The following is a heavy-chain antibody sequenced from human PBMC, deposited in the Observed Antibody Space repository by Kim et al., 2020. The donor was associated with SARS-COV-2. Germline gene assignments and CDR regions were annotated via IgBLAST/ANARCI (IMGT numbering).Heavy chain of an antibody. CDR2: IWYDGSNK. V-gene: IGHV3-33*01. J-gene: IGHJ6*01. Sequence: GGSLRLSCAASGFTFSSYGIHWVRQAPGKGLEWVAVIWYDGSNKYYADSVKGRFTISRDNSKNTLYLQMNSLRVEDTAVYYCARDVDTGMVRQQYYYGM. D-gene: IGHD5-18*01. CDR3: ARDVDTGMVRQQYYYGM. CDR1: GFTFSSYG.